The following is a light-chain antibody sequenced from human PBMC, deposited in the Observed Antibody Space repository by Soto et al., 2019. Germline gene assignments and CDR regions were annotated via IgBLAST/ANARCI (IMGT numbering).Light chain of an antibody. Sequence: EIAMTQSPATLSVSPGERATLSCRASQSVSSKLAWYQQKAGQAPRLLIYDAATRATGIPARFSGSGSGTEFTLTISSLQSEDFAVYYCQQYKNWLLPTFGPGTKVDSK. V-gene: IGKV3-15*01. CDR2: DAA. J-gene: IGKJ3*01. CDR3: QQYKNWLLPT. CDR1: QSVSSK.